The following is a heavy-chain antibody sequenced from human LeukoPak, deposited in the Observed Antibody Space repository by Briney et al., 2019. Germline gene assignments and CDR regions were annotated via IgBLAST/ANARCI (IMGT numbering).Heavy chain of an antibody. CDR3: ARDRLGQEFGAYMDV. CDR1: GYTFTGYY. D-gene: IGHD3-16*01. V-gene: IGHV1-2*02. Sequence: ASVKVSCKASGYTFTGYYMHWVRQAPGQGLEWIGWINPNSGGTNYAQKFQGRVTMTRDTSISTAYMELSRLRSDDTAVYYCARDRLGQEFGAYMDVWGKGTTVTVSS. J-gene: IGHJ6*03. CDR2: INPNSGGT.